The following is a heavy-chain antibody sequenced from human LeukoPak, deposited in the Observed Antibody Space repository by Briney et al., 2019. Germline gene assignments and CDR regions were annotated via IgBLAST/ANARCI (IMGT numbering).Heavy chain of an antibody. J-gene: IGHJ4*02. Sequence: PSETLSLTCTVSGGSISSSSYYWGWIRQPPGKGLEWIGSIYYSGSTYYNPSLKSRVTISVDTSKNQFSLKLSSVTAADTAVYYCARLGYYDSSLGSWGQGTLVTVSS. V-gene: IGHV4-39*01. CDR1: GGSISSSSYY. CDR2: IYYSGST. D-gene: IGHD3-22*01. CDR3: ARLGYYDSSLGS.